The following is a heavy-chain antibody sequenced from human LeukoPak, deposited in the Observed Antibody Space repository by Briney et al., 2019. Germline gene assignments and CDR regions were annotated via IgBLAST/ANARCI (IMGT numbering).Heavy chain of an antibody. CDR2: INANGDNT. CDR3: ARDPTIWGMATKGPSSFDY. Sequence: GGSLRLSCEVSGFTFSSYAFHWVRQAPGKGLEYVSAINANGDNTYYSNSVKGRFTISRDNSKNTLYLQMGSLRAEDTAVYYCARDPTIWGMATKGPSSFDYWGQGTLVTVSS. J-gene: IGHJ4*02. CDR1: GFTFSSYA. V-gene: IGHV3-64*01. D-gene: IGHD5-24*01.